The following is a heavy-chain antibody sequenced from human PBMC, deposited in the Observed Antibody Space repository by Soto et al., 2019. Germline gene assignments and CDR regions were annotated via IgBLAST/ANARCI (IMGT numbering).Heavy chain of an antibody. CDR1: GGSVNTAY. CDR2: VHNSGST. J-gene: IGHJ4*02. Sequence: SETLSLTCTVSGGSVNTAYGSWIRQPPGKGLEWIGYVHNSGSTDYNPSLKSRVAISVDTSKTQFSLKLYSVTAADAAVYYCPRVSDYLSKGTLVTVSS. V-gene: IGHV4-4*08. CDR3: PRVSDY.